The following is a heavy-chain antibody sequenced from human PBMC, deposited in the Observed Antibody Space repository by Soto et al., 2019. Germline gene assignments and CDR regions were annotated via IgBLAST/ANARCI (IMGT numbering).Heavy chain of an antibody. J-gene: IGHJ4*02. CDR2: INSDGSST. V-gene: IGHV3-74*01. Sequence: GGSLRLSCAASGFSFSISPMHWVRQAPGKGLVWVSRINSDGSSTSYADSLKGRFTISRDTAKYTLYLQMKSLRAEDTAVYYCARSALDASGSFSYWGQGTL. CDR3: ARSALDASGSFSY. CDR1: GFSFSISP. D-gene: IGHD3-10*01.